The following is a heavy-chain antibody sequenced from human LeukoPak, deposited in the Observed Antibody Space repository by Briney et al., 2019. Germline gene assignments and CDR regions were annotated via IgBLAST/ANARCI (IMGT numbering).Heavy chain of an antibody. V-gene: IGHV4-4*07. CDR2: IYTSGST. Sequence: SETLSLTCTVSGGSISSYYWAWIRQPAGKGLEWIGHIYTSGSTSYNPSLKSRVTMSVDTSKNQFSLKLSSVTAADTAVYYCARVSDYTYFEYWGQGTLVTVTP. CDR1: GGSISSYY. J-gene: IGHJ4*02. D-gene: IGHD2-2*02. CDR3: ARVSDYTYFEY.